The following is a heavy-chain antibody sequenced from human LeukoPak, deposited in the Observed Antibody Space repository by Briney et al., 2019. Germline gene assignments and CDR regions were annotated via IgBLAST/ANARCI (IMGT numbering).Heavy chain of an antibody. J-gene: IGHJ5*02. D-gene: IGHD3-22*01. CDR2: IYYSGST. CDR1: GGSISSSSYY. V-gene: IGHV4-39*07. Sequence: SETLSLTCTVSGGSISSSSYYWGWIRQPPGKGLEWIGSIYYSGSTYYNPSLKSRVTISVDTSKNQFSLKLSSVSAADTAVYYCARDRDDSSGLHWFDPWGQGTLVTVSS. CDR3: ARDRDDSSGLHWFDP.